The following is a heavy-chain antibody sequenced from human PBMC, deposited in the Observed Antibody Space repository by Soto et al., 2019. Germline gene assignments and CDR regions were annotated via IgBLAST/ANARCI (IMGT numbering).Heavy chain of an antibody. V-gene: IGHV3-21*01. CDR2: ISSTGTFI. CDR3: SRGMCRDTGGYYSY. J-gene: IGHJ4*01. D-gene: IGHD3-22*01. Sequence: EVQVVESGGGLVKPGGSLRLSCAASGFTFSSYSMNWVRQAPGKGLEGVSSISSTGTFIYYADSVKGRFTISRDNAKNSLFLQMTSLRAENTAVYYCSRGMCRDTGGYYSYWGHGTLVTVSS. CDR1: GFTFSSYS.